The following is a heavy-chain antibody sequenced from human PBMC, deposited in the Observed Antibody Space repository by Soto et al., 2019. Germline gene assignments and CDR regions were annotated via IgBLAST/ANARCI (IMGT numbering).Heavy chain of an antibody. J-gene: IGHJ5*02. Sequence: SVKVSRKASGGSLSSYASSWVRQAPGQGLEWMGGIIPILVTANYAQVFQGVDTITADESPSTAYVELGSLRSEDTAVYYCARSSGGITPYNWFDPWGQGTLVTVSS. V-gene: IGHV1-69*13. D-gene: IGHD3-16*01. CDR2: IIPILVTA. CDR3: ARSSGGITPYNWFDP. CDR1: GGSLSSYA.